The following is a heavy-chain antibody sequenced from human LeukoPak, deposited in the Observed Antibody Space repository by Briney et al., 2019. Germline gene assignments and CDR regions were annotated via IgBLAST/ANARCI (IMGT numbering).Heavy chain of an antibody. J-gene: IGHJ4*02. Sequence: SETLSLTCTVSGGSISSYYWSWIRQPPGKGLEWIGYIYYSGSTNYNPSLKSRVTISVDTSKNQFSLKLSSVTAADTAVYYCASEIRTIYDSSGYLYYWGQGTLVTVSS. D-gene: IGHD3-22*01. CDR1: GGSISSYY. V-gene: IGHV4-59*12. CDR3: ASEIRTIYDSSGYLYY. CDR2: IYYSGST.